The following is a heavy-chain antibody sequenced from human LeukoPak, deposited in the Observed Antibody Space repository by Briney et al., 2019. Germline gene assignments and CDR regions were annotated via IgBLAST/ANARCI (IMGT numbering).Heavy chain of an antibody. J-gene: IGHJ4*02. CDR1: GGSISSSSYH. Sequence: SETLSLTCTVSGGSISSSSYHWGWIRQPPGKGLEWIGNIFYTGSTYYNPSLKSRVTISVDTSKNQFSLKLSSVTAADTAVYYCARMGRIAVAGLDYWGQGTLVTVSS. V-gene: IGHV4-39*07. CDR3: ARMGRIAVAGLDY. CDR2: IFYTGST. D-gene: IGHD6-19*01.